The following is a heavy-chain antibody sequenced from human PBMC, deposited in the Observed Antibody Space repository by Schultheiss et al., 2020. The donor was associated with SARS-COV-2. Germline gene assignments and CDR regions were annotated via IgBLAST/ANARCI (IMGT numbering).Heavy chain of an antibody. V-gene: IGHV4-59*08. CDR3: IVATSGGWFDP. D-gene: IGHD5-12*01. CDR2: IYYSGST. J-gene: IGHJ5*02. Sequence: SETLSLTCTVSGGSISSYYWSWIRQPPGKGLEWIGYIYYSGSTNYNPSLKSRVTISVDTSKNQFSLKLSSVTAADTAVYYCIVATSGGWFDPWGQGTLVTVSS. CDR1: GGSISSYY.